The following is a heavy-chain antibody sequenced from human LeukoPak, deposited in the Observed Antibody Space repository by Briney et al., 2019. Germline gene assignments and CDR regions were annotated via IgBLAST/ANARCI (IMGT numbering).Heavy chain of an antibody. CDR3: AKGDFRAAMASFDY. CDR1: GFIFSSYS. Sequence: GGSLRLSCAVSGFIFSSYSMNWVRQAPGKGLEWVAVISYDGSNKYYADSVKGRFTISRDNSKNTLYLQMNSLRAEDTAVYYCAKGDFRAAMASFDYWGQGTLVTVSS. CDR2: ISYDGSNK. D-gene: IGHD5-18*01. V-gene: IGHV3-30*18. J-gene: IGHJ4*02.